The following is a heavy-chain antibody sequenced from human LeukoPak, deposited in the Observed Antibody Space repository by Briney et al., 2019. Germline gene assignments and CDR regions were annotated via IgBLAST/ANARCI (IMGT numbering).Heavy chain of an antibody. V-gene: IGHV3-21*01. Sequence: GGSLRLSCAAPGFTFSSYSMNWVRQAPGKGLEWVSSISSSSSYIYYADSVKGRFTISRDNAKNSLYLQMNSLRAEDTAVYYCASEYCSSTSCYHAFDIWGQGTMVTVSS. J-gene: IGHJ3*02. CDR1: GFTFSSYS. CDR2: ISSSSSYI. D-gene: IGHD2-2*01. CDR3: ASEYCSSTSCYHAFDI.